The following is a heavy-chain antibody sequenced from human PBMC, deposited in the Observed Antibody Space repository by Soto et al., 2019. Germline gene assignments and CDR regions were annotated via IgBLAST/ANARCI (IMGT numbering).Heavy chain of an antibody. CDR2: ISSYNGNT. J-gene: IGHJ4*02. CDR1: GYTFTSYG. Sequence: ASVKVSCKASGYTFTSYGISWVRQAPGQGLEWMGWISSYNGNTNYAQKVQGRVTMTTDTSTSTTYMELRSLRSDDTAVYFCTRDRSGANFQYWGQGTLVTVSS. D-gene: IGHD3-10*01. CDR3: TRDRSGANFQY. V-gene: IGHV1-18*04.